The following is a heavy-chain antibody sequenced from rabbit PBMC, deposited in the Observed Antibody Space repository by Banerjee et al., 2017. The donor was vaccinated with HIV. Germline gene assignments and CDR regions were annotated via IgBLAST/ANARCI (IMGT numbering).Heavy chain of an antibody. J-gene: IGHJ4*01. V-gene: IGHV1S40*01. CDR1: GIDFSRYYY. CDR3: ARDLAGVIGWNFNL. Sequence: QSLEESGGDLVKPGASLTLTCTASGIDFSRYYYMCWVRQAPGKGLEWIACFYAGSSGTTYYASWAKGRFTISKTSSTTVTLQMTSLTAADTATYFCARDLAGVIGWNFNLWGQGTLVTVS. D-gene: IGHD4-1*01. CDR2: FYAGSSGTT.